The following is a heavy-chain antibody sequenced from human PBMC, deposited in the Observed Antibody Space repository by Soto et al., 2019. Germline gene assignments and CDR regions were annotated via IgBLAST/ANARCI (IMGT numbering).Heavy chain of an antibody. CDR1: GGTFSSYA. CDR3: ARDPGYCSGGSCYPTYFDY. D-gene: IGHD2-15*01. J-gene: IGHJ4*02. CDR2: IIPIFGTA. V-gene: IGHV1-69*13. Sequence: VASVKVSCKASGGTFSSYAISRVRQAPGQGLEWMGGIIPIFGTANYAQKFQGRVTITADESTSTAYMELSSLRSEDTAVYYCARDPGYCSGGSCYPTYFDYWGQGTLVTVSS.